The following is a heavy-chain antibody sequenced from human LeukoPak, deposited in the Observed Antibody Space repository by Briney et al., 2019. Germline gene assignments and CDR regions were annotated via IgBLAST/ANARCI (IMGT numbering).Heavy chain of an antibody. J-gene: IGHJ3*02. Sequence: GGSLRLSCAASGCSFSSYSMNWVRQAPGKGLEWVSSISSSWSYIYYAASAKGRFTISRDNAKNSLYLQMHSLRAEDTAVYYCAGIAAAADAFDICGQGTMVTVSS. CDR3: AGIAAAADAFDI. V-gene: IGHV3-21*01. D-gene: IGHD6-13*01. CDR1: GCSFSSYS. CDR2: ISSSWSYI.